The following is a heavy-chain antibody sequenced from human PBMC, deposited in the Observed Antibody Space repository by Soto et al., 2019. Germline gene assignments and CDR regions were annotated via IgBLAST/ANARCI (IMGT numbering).Heavy chain of an antibody. CDR3: ARDYPEDDAAWGSYRSQYFDY. CDR1: GGSVSSGNYY. V-gene: IGHV4-61*01. D-gene: IGHD3-16*02. CDR2: IHYSGST. J-gene: IGHJ4*02. Sequence: PSETLSLTCTVSGGSVSSGNYYWSWIRQPPGKGLEWIGYIHYSGSTDYNPSLKSRLTISVDTSKNQFSLKLSSVTAADTAVYYCARDYPEDDAAWGSYRSQYFDYWGQGTLVTVSS.